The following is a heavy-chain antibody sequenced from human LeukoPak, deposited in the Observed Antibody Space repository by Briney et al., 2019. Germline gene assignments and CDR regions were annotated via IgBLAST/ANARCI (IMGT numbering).Heavy chain of an antibody. V-gene: IGHV4-4*02. CDR3: ARRGESANWFDP. CDR1: GGSISSGNW. J-gene: IGHJ5*02. CDR2: IYYSGST. Sequence: SGTLSLTCAVSGGSISSGNWWSWVRQPPGKGLEWIGSIYYSGSTYYNPSLKSRVTISVDTSKNQFSLKLSSVTAADTAVYYCARRGESANWFDPWGQGTLVTVSS.